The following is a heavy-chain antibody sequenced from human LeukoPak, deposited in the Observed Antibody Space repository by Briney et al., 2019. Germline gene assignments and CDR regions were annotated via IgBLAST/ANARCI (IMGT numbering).Heavy chain of an antibody. CDR3: ASTTYYDILTGYPTYYYGMDV. CDR2: IIPIFGTA. D-gene: IGHD3-9*01. CDR1: RGTLSSYA. V-gene: IGHV1-69*13. J-gene: IGHJ6*02. Sequence: SVKVSCKASRGTLSSYAISCVRQAPGQGLEWMGGIIPIFGTANYAEKFEGRVTSTADESTSTAYMELSSLRSEHTAVYYCASTTYYDILTGYPTYYYGMDVWGQGTTVTVSS.